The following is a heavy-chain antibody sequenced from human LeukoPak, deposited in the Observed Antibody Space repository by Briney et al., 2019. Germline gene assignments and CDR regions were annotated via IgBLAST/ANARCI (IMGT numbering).Heavy chain of an antibody. CDR1: GDSVSSNSAA. CDR3: ARATRVWYFDL. D-gene: IGHD1-26*01. V-gene: IGHV6-1*01. J-gene: IGHJ2*01. CDR2: TYYRSKWYN. Sequence: SHTLSLTCAISGDSVSSNSAAWNWIGQSPWRGLEWLGRTYYRSKWYNDYAVSVKSRITINPDTSKNQFSLQLNSVTPEDTAVYYCARATRVWYFDLWGRGTLVIVSS.